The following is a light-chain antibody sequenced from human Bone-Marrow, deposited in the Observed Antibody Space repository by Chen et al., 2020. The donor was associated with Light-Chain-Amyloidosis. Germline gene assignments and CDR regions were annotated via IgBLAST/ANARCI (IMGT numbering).Light chain of an antibody. V-gene: IGLV1-40*01. J-gene: IGLJ2*01. CDR2: GNN. Sequence: SVLTQPPSVSGAPGQRGTIACTGSRSNIGAPYDVHWYQQLPGTAPKLLIYGNNNRPSGVPDRFSGSKSGSSAFLAITGLRADDEADYYCQSYDTRLRGSVFGGGTRLTVL. CDR3: QSYDTRLRGSV. CDR1: RSNIGAPYD.